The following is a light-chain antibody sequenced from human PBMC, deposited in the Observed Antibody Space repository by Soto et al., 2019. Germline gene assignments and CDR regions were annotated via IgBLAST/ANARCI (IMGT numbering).Light chain of an antibody. J-gene: IGLJ1*01. CDR3: CSYAGSSPLYV. CDR2: EAT. V-gene: IGLV2-23*01. CDR1: SSNVGSYNL. Sequence: QSALTQPASVSGSPGQSITISCAGTSSNVGSYNLVSWYQRHPGKAPKLMIYEATKRPSGVSNRFSGSKSGNTASLTISGLQAEDEAAYYCCSYAGSSPLYVFGTGTKLTVL.